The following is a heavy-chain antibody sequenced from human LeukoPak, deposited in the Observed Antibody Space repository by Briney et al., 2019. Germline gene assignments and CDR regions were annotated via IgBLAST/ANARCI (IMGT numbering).Heavy chain of an antibody. J-gene: IGHJ5*02. CDR1: GYTFTSYY. Sequence: ASVKVSCKASGYTFTSYYMHWVRQAPGQGLEWMGIINPSGGSTSYAQKSQGRVTMTRDMSTSTVYMELSSLRSEDTAVYYCARAELLRSCGFDPWGQGTLVTVSS. CDR3: ARAELLRSCGFDP. D-gene: IGHD3-10*02. V-gene: IGHV1-46*01. CDR2: INPSGGST.